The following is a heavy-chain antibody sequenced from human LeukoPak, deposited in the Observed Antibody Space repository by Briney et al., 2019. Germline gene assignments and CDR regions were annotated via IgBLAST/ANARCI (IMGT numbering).Heavy chain of an antibody. J-gene: IGHJ4*02. CDR2: TYYRSKWYN. CDR1: GDSVSSNSAA. V-gene: IGHV6-1*01. Sequence: SQTLSLTCAISGDSVSSNSAAWNWIRQSPSRGLEWLGRTYYRSKWYNDYAVSVKSRITINPATSKNQFSLQLNSVTPEDTAVYYCARGHGYSGYERLFDYWGQGTLVTVSS. D-gene: IGHD5-12*01. CDR3: ARGHGYSGYERLFDY.